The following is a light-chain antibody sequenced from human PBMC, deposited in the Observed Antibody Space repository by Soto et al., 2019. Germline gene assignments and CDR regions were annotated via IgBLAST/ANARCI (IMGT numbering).Light chain of an antibody. CDR1: SSDVGGYNH. V-gene: IGLV2-11*01. J-gene: IGLJ1*01. CDR3: CSFAGDSTFL. CDR2: DVS. Sequence: QSALTQPRSVSGSPGQSVTISCTGTSSDVGGYNHVSWYQHHPNKAPKFMLYDVSKRPSGVPDRFSGSKSGNTASLTISGLQAEDEADYYCCSFAGDSTFLFGPGTKLTVL.